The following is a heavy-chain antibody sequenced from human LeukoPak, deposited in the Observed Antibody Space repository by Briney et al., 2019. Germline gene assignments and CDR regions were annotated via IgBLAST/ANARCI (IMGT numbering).Heavy chain of an antibody. CDR2: IYPGDSDT. Sequence: GESLKISCKGSGYSFTSYWIGWVRQMPGKGLGWIGIIYPGDSDTRYSPSFQGQVTISADKSISTAYLQWSSLKASETAMYYCARPHDYGEKYYFDYWGQGTLVTVSS. CDR3: ARPHDYGEKYYFDY. J-gene: IGHJ4*02. CDR1: GYSFTSYW. D-gene: IGHD4-17*01. V-gene: IGHV5-51*01.